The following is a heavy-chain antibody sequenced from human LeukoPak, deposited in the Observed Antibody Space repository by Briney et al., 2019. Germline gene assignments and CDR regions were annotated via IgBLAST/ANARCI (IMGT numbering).Heavy chain of an antibody. CDR3: TRDRRGDYPHFDY. J-gene: IGHJ4*02. CDR2: IRIKAYGGTT. V-gene: IGHV3-49*04. CDR1: GFTFGDYA. Sequence: PGRSLRLSCTGSGFTFGDYAISWVRQAPGKGLEWLGFIRIKAYGGTTEYAASVKGRFTISRDDFKSIAYLQMNSLKTEDTAVYYCTRDRRGDYPHFDYWGQGTLVTVSS. D-gene: IGHD4-17*01.